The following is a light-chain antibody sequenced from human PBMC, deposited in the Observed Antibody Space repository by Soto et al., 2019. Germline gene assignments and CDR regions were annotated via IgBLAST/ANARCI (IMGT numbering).Light chain of an antibody. CDR3: QQYDNSLTWT. V-gene: IGKV3-20*01. CDR1: QSVSSSH. CDR2: GAS. Sequence: EIVLTQSPGTLSLSPGERATLSCRASQSVSSSHLAWYQQKAGQAPRLLIYGASSRATGIPDRFSGSESGTDFTLTISRLEPEDFAAYYCQQYDNSLTWTFGQGTKVDIK. J-gene: IGKJ1*01.